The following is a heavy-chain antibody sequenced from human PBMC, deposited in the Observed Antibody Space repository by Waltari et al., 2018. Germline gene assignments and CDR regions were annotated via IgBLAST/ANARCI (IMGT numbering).Heavy chain of an antibody. CDR2: ITAGNDNT. D-gene: IGHD6-19*01. V-gene: IGHV1-3*01. Sequence: QVQLVQSGAEVKKPGASVKVSCKASGYTFSNFAIHWVRQAPGQRLEWMGWITAGNDNTKNSQKFQGRLTITRDTSASTAYMELSSLTSEDTAVYYCAAFTSGWSYGMDVWGQGTTVTVSS. CDR3: AAFTSGWSYGMDV. CDR1: GYTFSNFA. J-gene: IGHJ6*02.